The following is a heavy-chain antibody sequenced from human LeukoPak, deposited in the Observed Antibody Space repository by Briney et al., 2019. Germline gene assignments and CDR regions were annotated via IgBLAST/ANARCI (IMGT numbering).Heavy chain of an antibody. Sequence: GGSLRLSCAASGFTFSSYSMNWVRQAPGKGLEWVSYISSSGSTIYYADSVKGRFTISRDNAKNSLYLQMNSLRAEDTAVYYCARADGYYYGFDYWGQGTLVTVSS. D-gene: IGHD3-22*01. V-gene: IGHV3-48*04. J-gene: IGHJ4*02. CDR3: ARADGYYYGFDY. CDR1: GFTFSSYS. CDR2: ISSSGSTI.